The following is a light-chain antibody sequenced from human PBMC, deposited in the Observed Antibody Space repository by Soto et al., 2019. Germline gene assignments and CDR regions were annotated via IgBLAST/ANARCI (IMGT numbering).Light chain of an antibody. V-gene: IGKV1-5*01. CDR3: QRYNSYSRT. Sequence: DIQMTQSPSTLSASVGDSVTITCRASRNVNNWVAWYQQKPGKAPRFLIYDASSFESGIPSRFSGRGSRTDFTLTISSLQPDDFATYYSQRYNSYSRTFGQGTKVDIK. CDR2: DAS. J-gene: IGKJ1*01. CDR1: RNVNNW.